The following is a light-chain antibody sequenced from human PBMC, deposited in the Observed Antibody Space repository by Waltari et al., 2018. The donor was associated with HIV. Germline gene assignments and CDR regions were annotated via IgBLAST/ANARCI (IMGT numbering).Light chain of an antibody. J-gene: IGKJ4*01. V-gene: IGKV3-11*01. CDR3: QQRHKWPPLT. Sequence: EVVLTQSPATLSLSPGEPATLSCRASQSVSSYLAWYQQKPGQAPRLLIYDSTHRATGIPARFSGSGSTTDYTLTISSLEPEDFGVYYCQQRHKWPPLTFGGGTKVEIK. CDR1: QSVSSY. CDR2: DST.